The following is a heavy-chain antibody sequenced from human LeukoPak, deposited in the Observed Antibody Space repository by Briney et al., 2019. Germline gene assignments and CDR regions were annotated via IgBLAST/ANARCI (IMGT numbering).Heavy chain of an antibody. CDR3: ARNPAGIGDY. J-gene: IGHJ4*02. CDR2: ISSGSEIL. Sequence: PGRSLRPSCAASGFTLSTDNMSCVRQAPGKGLEWVSFISSGSEILYYADAVRGRFTFSKDNAKNSLYLKMNSLRDEDTDVYYCARNPAGIGDYLGQGTLVTVSS. CDR1: GFTLSTDN. D-gene: IGHD1-26*01. V-gene: IGHV3-48*02.